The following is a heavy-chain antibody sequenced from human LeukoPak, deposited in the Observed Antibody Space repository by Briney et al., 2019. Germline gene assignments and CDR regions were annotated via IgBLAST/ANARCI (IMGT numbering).Heavy chain of an antibody. CDR2: IYTDGST. CDR1: GFTVSSYY. V-gene: IGHV3-53*05. CDR3: AREDNPLWFDP. D-gene: IGHD1-1*01. J-gene: IGHJ5*02. Sequence: GGSLRLSCAASGFTVSSYYMSWVRQAPGMGLDWVSIIYTDGSTNYADSEKGRFTISRDNSNNTLHLQMNSLRPDDSALYYCAREDNPLWFDPWGQGTLVTVSS.